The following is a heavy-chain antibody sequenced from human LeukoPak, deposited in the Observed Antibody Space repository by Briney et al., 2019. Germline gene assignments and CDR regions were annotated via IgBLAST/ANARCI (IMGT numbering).Heavy chain of an antibody. D-gene: IGHD5-12*01. V-gene: IGHV4-31*03. CDR3: ARDTSRGGYDFGGDFDY. J-gene: IGHJ4*02. CDR2: IYYSGST. CDR1: GGSISSGGYY. Sequence: SETLSFTCTVSGGSISSGGYYWSWIRQHPGKGLEWIGYIYYSGSTYYNPSLKSRVTISVDTSKNQFSLKLSSVTAADTAVYYCARDTSRGGYDFGGDFDYWGQGTLVTVSS.